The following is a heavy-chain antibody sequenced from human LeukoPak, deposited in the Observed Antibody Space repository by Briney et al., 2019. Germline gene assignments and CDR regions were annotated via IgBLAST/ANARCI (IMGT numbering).Heavy chain of an antibody. CDR1: GFTFGSYA. CDR2: FYNGINT. V-gene: IGHV3-66*01. Sequence: PGESLRLSCAASGFTFGSYAVTWVRQAPGKGLEWVSVFYNGINTYYADSVKGRFTTSRDNSKNTLFLQMNSLRVEDTAVYFCARVGSGNTYGYADYWGQGTLVTVSS. CDR3: ARVGSGNTYGYADY. J-gene: IGHJ4*02. D-gene: IGHD5-18*01.